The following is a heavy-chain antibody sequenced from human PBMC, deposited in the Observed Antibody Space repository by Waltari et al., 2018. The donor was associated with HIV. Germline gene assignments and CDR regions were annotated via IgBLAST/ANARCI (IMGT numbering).Heavy chain of an antibody. CDR2: IHHSGNV. V-gene: IGHV4-4*02. CDR1: GGSIKSSKW. Sequence: QVQLQESGPGLVRPSGTLFLTCGVTGGSIKSSKWWSWVRQPPGKGLEGIGDIHHSGNVNYNLSLKSRVTLSVDRSKNHFSLNLTSVTTADTATYFCARLRDYGDYGHYDFWGRGTLVVVSP. CDR3: ARLRDYGDYGHYDF. D-gene: IGHD4-17*01. J-gene: IGHJ4*02.